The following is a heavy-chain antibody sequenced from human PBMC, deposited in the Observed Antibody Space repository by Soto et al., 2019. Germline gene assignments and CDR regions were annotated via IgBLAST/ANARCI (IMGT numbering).Heavy chain of an antibody. Sequence: ASVKVSCKASGYTFTSYDINWVRQAPGQGLEWMGWISAYNGNTNYAQKLQGRVTMTTDTYTSTAYMELRSLRSDDTAVYYCARVFQGWFDPWGQGTLVTVSS. D-gene: IGHD3-10*02. CDR2: ISAYNGNT. CDR1: GYTFTSYD. CDR3: ARVFQGWFDP. J-gene: IGHJ5*02. V-gene: IGHV1-18*01.